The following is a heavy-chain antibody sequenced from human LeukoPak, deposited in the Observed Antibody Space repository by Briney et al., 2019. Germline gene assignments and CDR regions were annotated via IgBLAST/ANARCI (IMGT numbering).Heavy chain of an antibody. J-gene: IGHJ6*03. CDR3: ARGHCSSTSCYTGLDYYYYYMDV. CDR2: MNPNSGNT. Sequence: GASVKVSCKASGYTFTSYDINWVRQATGQGLEWMGWMNPNSGNTGYAQKFQGRVTITRNTSISTAYMELSSLRSEDTAVYYCARGHCSSTSCYTGLDYYYYYMDVWGKGTTVTVSS. CDR1: GYTFTSYD. V-gene: IGHV1-8*03. D-gene: IGHD2-2*02.